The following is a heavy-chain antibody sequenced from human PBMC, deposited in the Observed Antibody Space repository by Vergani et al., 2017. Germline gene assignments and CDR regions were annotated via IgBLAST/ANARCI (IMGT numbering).Heavy chain of an antibody. CDR2: INTNNGDP. CDR1: GYPFDTYA. V-gene: IGHV7-4-1*02. Sequence: QVLVVQSGSEFKKPGTSVKVSCKTSGYPFDTYAICWVRQAPGQGLEWMGWINTNNGDPTYDQDFTGRFIFSLDTSASTAYLEINNLKPEDTAFYYCAREVGPHSIWGKGTLVTVSS. CDR3: AREVGPHSI. J-gene: IGHJ6*04. D-gene: IGHD1-26*01.